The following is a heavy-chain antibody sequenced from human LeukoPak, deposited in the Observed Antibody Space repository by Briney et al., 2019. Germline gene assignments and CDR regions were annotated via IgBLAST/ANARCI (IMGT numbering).Heavy chain of an antibody. V-gene: IGHV4-30-2*01. J-gene: IGHJ4*02. CDR2: IYHSGST. CDR1: GGSISSGGCS. CDR3: AREGSSWSYFDY. D-gene: IGHD6-13*01. Sequence: TPQTLSLTCAVSGGSISSGGCSWSWIRQPPGKGLEWIGYIYHSGSTYYNPSLKSRVTISVDRSKNQFSLKLSSVTAADTAVYYCAREGSSWSYFDYWRQGTLVTVSS.